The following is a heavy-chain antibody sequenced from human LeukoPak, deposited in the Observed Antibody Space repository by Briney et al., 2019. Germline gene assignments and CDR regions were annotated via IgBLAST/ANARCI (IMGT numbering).Heavy chain of an antibody. CDR3: ARDQYDTWSRRGNFDS. J-gene: IGHJ4*02. Sequence: GGSLRLSCAASGFTFSDYAMSWVRQAPGQGLEWVSTISDDGSGTYYADSVKGRFTISRDNSKNTLVLQINRLRVEDTAVFYCARDQYDTWSRRGNFDSWGQGTLVIVSS. CDR1: GFTFSDYA. V-gene: IGHV3-23*01. D-gene: IGHD3-3*01. CDR2: ISDDGSGT.